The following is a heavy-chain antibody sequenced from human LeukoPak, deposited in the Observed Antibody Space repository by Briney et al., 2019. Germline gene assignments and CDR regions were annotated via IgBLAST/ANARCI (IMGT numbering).Heavy chain of an antibody. CDR2: IDYSGST. D-gene: IGHD6-19*01. CDR3: ASRSVAGDY. Sequence: SETLSLTCTVSGGSISSSSYFWGWIRQPPGKGLEWIGSIDYSGSTYYNPSLKSRVTISVDTSKKQFSLKLSSLTAADTAVYYCASRSVAGDYWGQGTLVTVSS. J-gene: IGHJ4*02. CDR1: GGSISSSSYF. V-gene: IGHV4-39*07.